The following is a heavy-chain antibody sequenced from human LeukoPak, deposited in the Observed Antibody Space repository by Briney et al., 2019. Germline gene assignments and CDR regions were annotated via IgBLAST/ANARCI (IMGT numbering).Heavy chain of an antibody. CDR1: GYSFTSYW. D-gene: IGHD2-15*01. CDR3: ARPPRDCSGGSCYEYYFDY. V-gene: IGHV5-51*01. Sequence: RGESLKTSCKGSGYSFTSYWIGWVRQLPGKGLGWMGIIYPGDSDTRYSPSFQGQVTISADKSISTAYLQWSSLKASDTAMYYCARPPRDCSGGSCYEYYFDYWGQGTLVTVSS. J-gene: IGHJ4*02. CDR2: IYPGDSDT.